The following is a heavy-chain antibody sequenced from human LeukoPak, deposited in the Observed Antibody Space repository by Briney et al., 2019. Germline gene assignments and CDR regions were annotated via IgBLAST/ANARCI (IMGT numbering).Heavy chain of an antibody. Sequence: GGSLRLSCAASGFTFSSYGMHWVRQAPGKGLEWVAFIRYDGSNKYYADSVKGRFTISRDNAKNSLYLQMNSLRAEDTAVYYCARGEYGSGSYHIDYWGQGTLVTVSS. CDR1: GFTFSSYG. D-gene: IGHD3-10*01. CDR3: ARGEYGSGSYHIDY. J-gene: IGHJ4*02. CDR2: IRYDGSNK. V-gene: IGHV3-30*02.